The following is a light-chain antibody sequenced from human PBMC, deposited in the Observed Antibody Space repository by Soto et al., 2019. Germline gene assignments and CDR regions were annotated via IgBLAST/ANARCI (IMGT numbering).Light chain of an antibody. J-gene: IGLJ3*02. CDR1: SSNIGNNY. CDR3: GTWDSSLRGWF. V-gene: IGLV1-51*01. CDR2: DNN. Sequence: QSVLTQPPSVSAAPGQKVTISCSGSSSNIGNNYVSWYQQLPGTAPKLLISDNNKRPSGIPDRFFGSKSGTSATLGITGLQTGDEADYYCGTWDSSLRGWFFGGGTKLTVL.